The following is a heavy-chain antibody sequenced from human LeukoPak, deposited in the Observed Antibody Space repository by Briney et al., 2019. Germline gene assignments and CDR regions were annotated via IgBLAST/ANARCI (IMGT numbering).Heavy chain of an antibody. Sequence: PGRSLRLSCAASGFTFSSYAMHWVRQAPGKGLEWVAVISYDGSNKYYADSVKGRFTISRDNSKNTLFLQMNSLRAEDTAVYYCAKPRDILTNVFDYWGQGTLATVSS. J-gene: IGHJ4*02. CDR1: GFTFSSYA. CDR2: ISYDGSNK. D-gene: IGHD3-9*01. V-gene: IGHV3-30*18. CDR3: AKPRDILTNVFDY.